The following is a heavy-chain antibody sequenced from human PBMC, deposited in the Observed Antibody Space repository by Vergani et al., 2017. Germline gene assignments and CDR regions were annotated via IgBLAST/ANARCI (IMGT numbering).Heavy chain of an antibody. V-gene: IGHV3-23*01. D-gene: IGHD3-16*01. J-gene: IGHJ6*02. CDR2: ISDSGGST. CDR1: GFTSSSYA. Sequence: EVQLLESGGGLVQPGGSLRLSCVASGFTSSSYAMSWVRQAPGKGLEWVSSISDSGGSTFYADSVKGRFTISRDNSKNTLYLQMNSLRVEDTAVYYCAKDSLGYYGMDVWGQGTTVTVSS. CDR3: AKDSLGYYGMDV.